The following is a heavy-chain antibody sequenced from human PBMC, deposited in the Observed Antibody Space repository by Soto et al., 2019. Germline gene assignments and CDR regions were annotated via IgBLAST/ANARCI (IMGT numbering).Heavy chain of an antibody. CDR2: ISPNGQGI. D-gene: IGHD1-20*01. CDR3: AKDRRYPRDYFHY. J-gene: IGHJ4*02. CDR1: GFTVTSKG. Sequence: LSCGSCGFTVTSKGVGWFRQVPGKGLEWVSAISPNGQGIWYADSVKGRFTISRDISRNTVFLQMDSLRAEDTAVYYCAKDRRYPRDYFHYWGQGTLVTVSS. V-gene: IGHV3-23*01.